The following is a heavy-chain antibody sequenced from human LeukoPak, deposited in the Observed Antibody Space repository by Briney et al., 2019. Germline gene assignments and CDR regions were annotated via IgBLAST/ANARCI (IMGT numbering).Heavy chain of an antibody. CDR3: ARSYGVSAHDAFDI. CDR1: GFTFSSYA. CDR2: ISYDGSNK. D-gene: IGHD4-17*01. V-gene: IGHV3-30-3*01. Sequence: GGSLRLSCAASGFTFSSYAMHWVRQAPGKGLEWVAVISYDGSNKYYADSVKGRFTISRDNSKNTLYLQMNSLRAEDTAVYYCARSYGVSAHDAFDIWGQGTMVTVSS. J-gene: IGHJ3*02.